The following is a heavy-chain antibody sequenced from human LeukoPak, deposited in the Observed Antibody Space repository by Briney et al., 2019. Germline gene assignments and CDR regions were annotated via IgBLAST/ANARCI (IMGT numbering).Heavy chain of an antibody. D-gene: IGHD5-18*01. CDR2: ISAYNGNT. V-gene: IGHV1-18*01. CDR3: ARGYRLTRQPNDAFDI. J-gene: IGHJ3*02. Sequence: ASVKVSCKASGYTLTSYGISWVRQAPGQGLEWMGWISAYNGNTNYAQKLQGRVTMTTDTSTSTAYMELRSLRSDDTAVYYCARGYRLTRQPNDAFDIWGQGTMVTVSS. CDR1: GYTLTSYG.